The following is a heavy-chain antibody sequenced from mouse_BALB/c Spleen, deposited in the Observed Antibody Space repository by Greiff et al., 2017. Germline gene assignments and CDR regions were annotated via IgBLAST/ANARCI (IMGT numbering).Heavy chain of an antibody. J-gene: IGHJ4*01. CDR3: TRSGADYYYAMDY. CDR1: GYTFTSYW. V-gene: IGHV1-5*01. D-gene: IGHD2-4*01. Sequence: EVQLQQSGAELARPGASVKMSCKASGYTFTSYWMHWVKQRPGQGLEWIGAIYPGNSDTSYNQKFKGKAKLTAVTSASTAYMELSSLTNEDSAVYYCTRSGADYYYAMDYWGQGTSVTVSS. CDR2: IYPGNSDT.